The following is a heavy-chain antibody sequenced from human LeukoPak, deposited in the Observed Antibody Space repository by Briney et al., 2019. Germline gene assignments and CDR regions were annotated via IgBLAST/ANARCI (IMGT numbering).Heavy chain of an antibody. CDR2: IIPIFGTA. CDR1: GGTFGSYA. J-gene: IGHJ3*02. D-gene: IGHD3-22*01. Sequence: GASVKVSCKASGGTFGSYAISWVRQAPGQGLEWMGGIIPIFGTANYAQKFQGRVTITADESTSTAYMELSSLRSEDTAVYYCARVEGYYDSSADDAFDIWGQGTMVTVSS. V-gene: IGHV1-69*13. CDR3: ARVEGYYDSSADDAFDI.